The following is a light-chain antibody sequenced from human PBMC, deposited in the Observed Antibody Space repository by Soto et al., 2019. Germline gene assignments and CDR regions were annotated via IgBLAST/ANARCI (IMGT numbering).Light chain of an antibody. CDR2: DAS. CDR1: QSISSW. CDR3: QQYNRYSGT. Sequence: DIQMTQSPSTLSASVGDRVTITCRASQSISSWLAWYQQKPGKTPKLLIYDASSLESGVPSRFGGSGSGTEFTLTISSLQPDDFATYFCQQYNRYSGTFGQGTKVDIK. J-gene: IGKJ1*01. V-gene: IGKV1-5*01.